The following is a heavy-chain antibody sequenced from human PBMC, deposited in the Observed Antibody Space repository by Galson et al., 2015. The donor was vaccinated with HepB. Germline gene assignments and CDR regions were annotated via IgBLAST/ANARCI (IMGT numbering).Heavy chain of an antibody. V-gene: IGHV1-2*02. J-gene: IGHJ5*01. Sequence: SVKVSCKASGYTFTDYYIHWVRQAPGQGLEWLTWINPYSGASNSAQKFQGRVTGASDTSISTAYMELRGLRSDDTAVYYCARVPVVGSGYHYAWFDSWGQGTPVTVSS. CDR1: GYTFTDYY. D-gene: IGHD3-22*01. CDR3: ARVPVVGSGYHYAWFDS. CDR2: INPYSGAS.